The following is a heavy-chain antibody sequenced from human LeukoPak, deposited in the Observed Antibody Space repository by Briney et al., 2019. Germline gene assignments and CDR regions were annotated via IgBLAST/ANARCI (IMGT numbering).Heavy chain of an antibody. Sequence: PGGSLRLSCAASGFTLSDYYMTWIRQAPGKGLEWVSAITGDGTTTYYADSVKGRFTISRDNSKNMLYLQMSSLRAEETAVYYCAKMQVFFDYWGQGTLVPVSS. J-gene: IGHJ4*02. CDR2: ITGDGTTT. CDR1: GFTLSDYY. CDR3: AKMQVFFDY. V-gene: IGHV3-23*01.